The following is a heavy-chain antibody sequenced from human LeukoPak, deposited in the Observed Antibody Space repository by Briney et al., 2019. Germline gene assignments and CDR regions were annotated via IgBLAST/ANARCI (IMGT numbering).Heavy chain of an antibody. J-gene: IGHJ4*02. Sequence: SELLSLTRAAYGESFSGPYWSFIRQTPGKGLEWIGQINHSGRINYNPSLMGRVPIPVYTSKNHFSLKLSSVTAADTAVYYCARGHYDSGGYYYGIRPYYFDYWGQGTLVTVSS. CDR1: GESFSGPY. CDR3: ARGHYDSGGYYYGIRPYYFDY. D-gene: IGHD3-22*01. CDR2: INHSGRI. V-gene: IGHV4-34*01.